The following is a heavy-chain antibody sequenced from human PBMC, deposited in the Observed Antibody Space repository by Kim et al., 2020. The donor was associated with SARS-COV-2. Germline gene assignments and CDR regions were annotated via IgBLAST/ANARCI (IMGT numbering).Heavy chain of an antibody. CDR1: GVTFSSYS. CDR2: ISYDGSNK. D-gene: IGHD3-22*01. V-gene: IGHV3-30*04. J-gene: IGHJ4*01. Sequence: GGSLRLSCAASGVTFSSYSMHWVRQAPGKGLEWVAVISYDGSNKYYADSVKGRFTISRDNSKNTLYLQMNSLRAEDTAVYYCASNMYYYDSSGNGLDYWG. CDR3: ASNMYYYDSSGNGLDY.